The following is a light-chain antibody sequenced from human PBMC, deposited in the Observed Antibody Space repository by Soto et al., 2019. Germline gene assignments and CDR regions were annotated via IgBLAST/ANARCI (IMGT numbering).Light chain of an antibody. CDR1: QTISSTY. V-gene: IGKV3-20*01. CDR3: QQYGSSPAIT. J-gene: IGKJ5*01. CDR2: AAS. Sequence: EIVMTQSPATLSVSPVERATLSCMASQTISSTYLAWYQQNPGQAPRLLIYAASTRATGVPDRFSGSGSGTDFTLTISRLEPEDFAVYYCQQYGSSPAITFGQGTRLEIK.